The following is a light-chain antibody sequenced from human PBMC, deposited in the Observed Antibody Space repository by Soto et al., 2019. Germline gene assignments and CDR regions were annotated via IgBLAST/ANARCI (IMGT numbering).Light chain of an antibody. Sequence: QSVLTQPPSVSAAPGQKVTISCSGSNSNIGNSYVYWYQQFPGAAPKLLMYENAKRASGIPDRFSGSKSGAAATLAITGTQTGDEADYYCGTWDSGLSGFVFGTGTKSPS. V-gene: IGLV1-51*02. J-gene: IGLJ1*01. CDR3: GTWDSGLSGFV. CDR2: ENA. CDR1: NSNIGNSY.